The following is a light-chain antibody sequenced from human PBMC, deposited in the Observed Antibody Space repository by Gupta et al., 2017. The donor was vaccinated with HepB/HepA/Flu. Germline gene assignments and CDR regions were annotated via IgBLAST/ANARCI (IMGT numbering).Light chain of an antibody. J-gene: IGLJ2*01. CDR1: SGHSSYI. CDR3: ETWDTKV. Sequence: QPVLPHSSSASASLGSSVKLTCTLSSGHSSYIIAWQQQQPGKAPRYLMKVEGSGNYNKGSGVPDRFSGASAGADRXIXISNLKXEDEAEYYCETWDTKVFGGGTKVTVL. CDR2: VEGSGNY. V-gene: IGLV4-60*02.